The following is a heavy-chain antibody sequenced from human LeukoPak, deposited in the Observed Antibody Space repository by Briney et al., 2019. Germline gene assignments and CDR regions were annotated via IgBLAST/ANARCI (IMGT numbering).Heavy chain of an antibody. CDR3: ARHAFPSGSSNYYYYYGMDV. CDR2: IYYSGST. Sequence: PSETLSLTCTVSGGSISSYYWSWIRQPPGKGLEWIGYIYYSGSTNYNPSLKSRVTISVDTSKNQLSLKLSSVTAADTAVYYCARHAFPSGSSNYYYYYGMDVWGQGTTVTVSS. D-gene: IGHD1-26*01. V-gene: IGHV4-59*08. J-gene: IGHJ6*02. CDR1: GGSISSYY.